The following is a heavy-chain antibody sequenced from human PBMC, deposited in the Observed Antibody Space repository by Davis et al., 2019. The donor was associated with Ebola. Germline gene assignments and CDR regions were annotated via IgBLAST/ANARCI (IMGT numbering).Heavy chain of an antibody. Sequence: GESLKISCAASGFTFSSYWMSWVRQAPGKGLEWVANIKQDGSEKYYVDSVKGRFTISRDNAKNSLYLQMNSLRAEDTAVYYCARASYSGYDFTGHYFDYWGQETLVTVSS. CDR3: ARASYSGYDFTGHYFDY. CDR2: IKQDGSEK. D-gene: IGHD5-12*01. CDR1: GFTFSSYW. V-gene: IGHV3-7*01. J-gene: IGHJ4*02.